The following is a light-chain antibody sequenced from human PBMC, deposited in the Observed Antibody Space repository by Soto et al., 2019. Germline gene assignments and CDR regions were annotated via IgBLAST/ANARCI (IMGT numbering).Light chain of an antibody. CDR1: QSVSSN. Sequence: EIVLTQSPATLSLSPGDRATLSCRASQSVSSNLAWYQQKPGQAPRLLIYDASNRATGIPARFSGSGSGTDFTLTISSLEPEDFAVYYCQQRSNWITFGQGTRLEIK. CDR2: DAS. J-gene: IGKJ5*01. CDR3: QQRSNWIT. V-gene: IGKV3-11*01.